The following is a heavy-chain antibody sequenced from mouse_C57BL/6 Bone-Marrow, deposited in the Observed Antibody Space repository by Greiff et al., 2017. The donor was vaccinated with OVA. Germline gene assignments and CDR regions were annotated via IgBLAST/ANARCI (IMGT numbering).Heavy chain of an antibody. CDR2: INPYNGGT. V-gene: IGHV1-19*01. Sequence: VQLQQSGPVLVKPGASVKMSCKASGYTFTDYYMNWVKQSHGKSLEWIGVINPYNGGTSYNQKFKGKATLTVDKSSSTAYMELNSLTSEDSAVYYCARSIDGSSYDGFAYWGQGTLVTVSA. CDR1: GYTFTDYY. CDR3: ARSIDGSSYDGFAY. D-gene: IGHD1-1*01. J-gene: IGHJ3*01.